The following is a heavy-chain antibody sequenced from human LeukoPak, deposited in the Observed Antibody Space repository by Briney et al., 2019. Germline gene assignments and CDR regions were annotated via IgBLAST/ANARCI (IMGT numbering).Heavy chain of an antibody. J-gene: IGHJ3*02. D-gene: IGHD3-9*01. V-gene: IGHV3-23*01. CDR3: ARLYYDILTGYGDAFDI. Sequence: PGGSLRLSCAASGFTFSSYGMSWVRQAPGKGLEWVSAISGSGGSTYYADSVKGRFTISRDNSKNTLYLQMNSLRAEDTAVYYCARLYYDILTGYGDAFDIWGQGTMVTVSS. CDR1: GFTFSSYG. CDR2: ISGSGGST.